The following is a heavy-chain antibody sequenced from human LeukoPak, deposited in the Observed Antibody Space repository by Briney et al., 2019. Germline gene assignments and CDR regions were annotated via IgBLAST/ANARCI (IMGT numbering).Heavy chain of an antibody. V-gene: IGHV4-61*02. J-gene: IGHJ3*02. CDR2: LYTSGST. D-gene: IGHD6-13*01. Sequence: SQTLSLTCTVSGGSINSGGYYWAWIRQPAGKGLERIERLYTSGSTNLNPSLKSRVTISLDTSKNQFSLKLRSVTAADTAVYFCARDFGGITAAGYAFDIWGQGAMVTVSS. CDR1: GGSINSGGYY. CDR3: ARDFGGITAAGYAFDI.